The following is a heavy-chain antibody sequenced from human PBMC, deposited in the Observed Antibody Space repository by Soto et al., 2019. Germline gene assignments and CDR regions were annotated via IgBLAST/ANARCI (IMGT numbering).Heavy chain of an antibody. CDR1: GFTFSSYA. Sequence: GGSLGLSCAASGFTFSSYAMGWVRQGPGKGLEWVAVVSIGGSTHYADSVRGRFTISRDNSKNTLSLQMNSLTAEDTAVYFCAKRRGAGGHFDYWGQGALVTVSS. CDR2: VSIGGST. D-gene: IGHD2-15*01. V-gene: IGHV3-23*01. J-gene: IGHJ4*02. CDR3: AKRRGAGGHFDY.